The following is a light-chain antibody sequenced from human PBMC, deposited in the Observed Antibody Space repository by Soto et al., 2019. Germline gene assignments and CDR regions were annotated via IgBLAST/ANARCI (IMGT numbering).Light chain of an antibody. V-gene: IGLV3-21*04. CDR3: QVWDSSSAHPDWV. CDR1: NIGSES. J-gene: IGLJ3*02. CDR2: YDS. Sequence: SYELTQPPSVSVAPGKTATITCGGNNIGSESVHWYQQKPGQAPVLVIYYDSDRPSGIPERFSGSNSWNTATLTISRVEAGDEADYYCQVWDSSSAHPDWVFGGGTKLTVL.